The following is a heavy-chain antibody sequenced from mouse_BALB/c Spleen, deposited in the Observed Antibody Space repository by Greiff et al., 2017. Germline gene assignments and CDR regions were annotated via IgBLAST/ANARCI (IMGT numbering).Heavy chain of an antibody. Sequence: QVQLQQSGAELAKPGASVKMSCKASGYTFTSYWMHWVKQRPGQGLEWIGYINPSTGYTEYNQKFKDKATLTADKSSSTAYMQLSSLTSEDSAVYYCAREGELRPYAMDYWGQGTSVTVSS. CDR1: GYTFTSYW. D-gene: IGHD1-2*01. J-gene: IGHJ4*01. CDR3: AREGELRPYAMDY. V-gene: IGHV1-7*01. CDR2: INPSTGYT.